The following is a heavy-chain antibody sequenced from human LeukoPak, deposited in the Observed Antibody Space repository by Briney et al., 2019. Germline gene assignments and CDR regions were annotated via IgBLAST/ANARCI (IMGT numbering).Heavy chain of an antibody. V-gene: IGHV5-51*01. CDR3: ARRDYRDSYFFDY. D-gene: IGHD2-21*01. J-gene: IGHJ4*01. CDR2: IYPGDSDT. Sequence: GESLKISCKGSGYSFPIYWIGWVRQMPGKGLEWMGIIYPGDSDTRYNSAFQGQVTISADKSISTAYLQWSSLQASDTAIYYCARRDYRDSYFFDYWGHGTLVTVSS. CDR1: GYSFPIYW.